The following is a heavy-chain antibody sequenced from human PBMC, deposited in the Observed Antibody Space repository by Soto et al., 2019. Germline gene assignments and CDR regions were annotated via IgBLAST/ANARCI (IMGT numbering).Heavy chain of an antibody. CDR2: IKQDGSEK. CDR3: ARGRDGSGKAGSRMDV. J-gene: IGHJ6*02. CDR1: GFTFSNAW. D-gene: IGHD3-10*01. V-gene: IGHV3-7*02. Sequence: GGSLRLSCAASGFTFSNAWMNWVRQAPGKGLEWVANIKQDGSEKYYVDSVKGRFTISRDSAKNSLYLQMNSLRAADTAVYYCARGRDGSGKAGSRMDVWGQGTTVTVSS.